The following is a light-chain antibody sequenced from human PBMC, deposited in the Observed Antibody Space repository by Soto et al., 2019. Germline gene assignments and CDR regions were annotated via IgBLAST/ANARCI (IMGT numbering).Light chain of an antibody. CDR1: SSDVGDYDY. CDR3: TSYTTNSTGV. J-gene: IGLJ1*01. CDR2: EVT. V-gene: IGLV2-14*01. Sequence: QAVVTQPASVSGSPGQSITISCTGTSSDVGDYDYVSWYQQHPGKAPKLMIYEVTNRPSGVSNRFSGSKSGNTASLTISGLQAEDEADYYCTSYTTNSTGVFGAGTKVTVL.